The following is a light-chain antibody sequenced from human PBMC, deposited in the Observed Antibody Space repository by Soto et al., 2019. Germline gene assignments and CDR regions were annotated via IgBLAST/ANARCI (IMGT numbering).Light chain of an antibody. J-gene: IGLJ1*01. V-gene: IGLV1-40*01. CDR3: QSYDSSLSGYV. Sequence: QSALTQPPSVSGAPGQRVTISCTGSSSNIGAGYDVHWYQQLPGTAPKLLIYGNSNRPSGVPDRFSGSKSGTSASLAITGLQAEDEADYYCQSYDSSLSGYVFGTGNKLTVL. CDR2: GNS. CDR1: SSNIGAGYD.